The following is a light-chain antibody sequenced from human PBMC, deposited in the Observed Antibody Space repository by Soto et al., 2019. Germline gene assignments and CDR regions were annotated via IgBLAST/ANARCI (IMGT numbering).Light chain of an antibody. J-gene: IGKJ1*01. V-gene: IGKV1-5*01. CDR3: QQYNSYWT. Sequence: DIQMTQSPSTLSASVGDRVTITCRASQSISTWLAWYQQKPGRAPKLLIYGASSLESGVPSRFSGSGSGTEFILTISSLQPDDVATYYCQQYNSYWTFGQG. CDR2: GAS. CDR1: QSISTW.